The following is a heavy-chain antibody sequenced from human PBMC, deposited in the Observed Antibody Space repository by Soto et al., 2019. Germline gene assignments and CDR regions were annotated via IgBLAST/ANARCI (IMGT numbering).Heavy chain of an antibody. J-gene: IGHJ4*02. CDR1: GYIFTNYD. D-gene: IGHD1-1*01. CDR3: ARNRATTGDFDY. CDR2: MNPNSGDT. V-gene: IGHV1-8*01. Sequence: ASVKVSCKASGYIFTNYDINWVRLATGQGLEWLGWMNPNSGDTGYAEKFQDRIVMTRDTSISTAYLEVTSLTFEDTAVYYCARNRATTGDFDYWGQGTLVTVSS.